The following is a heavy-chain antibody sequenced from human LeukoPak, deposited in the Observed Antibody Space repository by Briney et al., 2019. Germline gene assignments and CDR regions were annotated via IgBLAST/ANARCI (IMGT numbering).Heavy chain of an antibody. J-gene: IGHJ5*02. Sequence: GASVKVSCKASGYTFTGYYMHWVGQALGQGLEWMGWINPNSGGTNYAQKFQGWVTMTRDTSISTAYMGLSRLRSDDTAGYYCARAAPIAAAGTGSHNWFGPWGQGTVVTVSS. CDR2: INPNSGGT. V-gene: IGHV1-2*04. CDR1: GYTFTGYY. CDR3: ARAAPIAAAGTGSHNWFGP. D-gene: IGHD6-13*01.